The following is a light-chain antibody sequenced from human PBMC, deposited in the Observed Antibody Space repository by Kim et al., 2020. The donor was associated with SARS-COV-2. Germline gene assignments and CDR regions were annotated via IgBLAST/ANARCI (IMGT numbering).Light chain of an antibody. J-gene: IGKJ1*01. V-gene: IGKV3-15*01. CDR2: GAS. CDR3: QQYNNWPGT. CDR1: QSVSSN. Sequence: EIVMTQSPATLSVSPGERATLSCRASQSVSSNLAWYQQKPGQAPRLLIYGASTRATGIPARFSGSGSGKEFTLTNSSLQSEDFAVYYCQQYNNWPGTFGQGTKVDIK.